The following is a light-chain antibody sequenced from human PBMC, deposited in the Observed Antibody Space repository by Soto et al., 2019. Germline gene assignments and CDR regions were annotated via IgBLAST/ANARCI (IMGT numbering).Light chain of an antibody. CDR1: QSVSSY. V-gene: IGKV3-11*01. J-gene: IGKJ2*01. CDR2: DAS. CDR3: QQRANWPLT. Sequence: ETVLTQSPATLSLSPGERATLSCRASQSVSSYLAWYQQKPGQAPRLLIYDASNRATGIPARFSGSWSGTDFTLTIGSLEPEDYAVYYCQQRANWPLTFGQGTKLEIK.